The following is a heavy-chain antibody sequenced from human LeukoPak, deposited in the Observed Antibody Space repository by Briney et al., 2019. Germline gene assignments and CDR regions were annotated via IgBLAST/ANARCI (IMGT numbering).Heavy chain of an antibody. CDR1: GGSISSSNYY. CDR3: ARRYCTNGVCYFDY. CDR2: IYYSGST. V-gene: IGHV4-39*07. D-gene: IGHD2-8*01. Sequence: PSETLSLTCTVSGGSISSSNYYWGWIRQPPGKGLEWIGIIYYSGSTYYNPSLKSRVTISVDTSRNQFSLKLSSVAAADTAVYYCARRYCTNGVCYFDYWGQGTLVTVSS. J-gene: IGHJ4*02.